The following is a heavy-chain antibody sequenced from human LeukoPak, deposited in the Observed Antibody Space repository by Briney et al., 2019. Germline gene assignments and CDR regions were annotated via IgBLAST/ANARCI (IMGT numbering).Heavy chain of an antibody. D-gene: IGHD6-6*01. J-gene: IGHJ6*03. CDR3: ARGGSSSSGDYMDV. V-gene: IGHV3-53*05. CDR1: GFTVSSNY. CDR2: IYSGGST. Sequence: GGSLRLSCAASGFTVSSNYMSWVRQAPGKGLEWVSVIYSGGSTYYADSVKGRFTISRDNSKNTLYLQMNSLRAEDTAVYYCARGGSSSSGDYMDVWGKGTTVTVSS.